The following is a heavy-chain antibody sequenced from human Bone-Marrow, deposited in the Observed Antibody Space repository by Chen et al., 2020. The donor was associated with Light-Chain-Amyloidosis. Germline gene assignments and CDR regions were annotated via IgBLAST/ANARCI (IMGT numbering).Heavy chain of an antibody. Sequence: EVQLVESGGGVVQPGGSLRLSCAASGFTFDDYAMHWVRQAPGKGLEWVSLISGDGGSTYYADSVKGRVTISRDNSKNSLYLQMNSLRTEDTALYYCAKDKRGSSSSWSHYFDYWGQGTLVTVSS. D-gene: IGHD6-13*01. V-gene: IGHV3-43*02. CDR3: AKDKRGSSSSWSHYFDY. CDR1: GFTFDDYA. CDR2: ISGDGGST. J-gene: IGHJ4*02.